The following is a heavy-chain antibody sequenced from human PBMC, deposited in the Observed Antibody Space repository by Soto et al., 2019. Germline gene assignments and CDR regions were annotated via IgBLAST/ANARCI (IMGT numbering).Heavy chain of an antibody. Sequence: PGGSLRLSCAASGFTFSSYAMHWARQAPGKGLEWVAVISYDGSNKYYADSVKGRFTISRDNAKKSVYLQMNSLRDEDTAVYYCVRDLGCISTSCHAHFDFWGQGTLVTVSS. D-gene: IGHD2-2*01. CDR2: ISYDGSNK. J-gene: IGHJ4*02. CDR1: GFTFSSYA. CDR3: VRDLGCISTSCHAHFDF. V-gene: IGHV3-30-3*01.